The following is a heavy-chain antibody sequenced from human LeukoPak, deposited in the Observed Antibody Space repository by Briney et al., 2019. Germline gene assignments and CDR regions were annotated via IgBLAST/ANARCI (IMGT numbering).Heavy chain of an antibody. D-gene: IGHD6-19*01. J-gene: IGHJ5*02. V-gene: IGHV3-74*01. CDR2: IKTDGTTT. CDR1: GFGFSNFW. CDR3: ARGGSVAATNWFDP. Sequence: GGSLTLSCAASGFGFSNFWMHWVRQAPGKGLVWVSRIKTDGTTTVYADSVKGRFTISRDNAKNTLYLQMKSLRAEGTAVYYCARGGSVAATNWFDPWGQGTLVTVSS.